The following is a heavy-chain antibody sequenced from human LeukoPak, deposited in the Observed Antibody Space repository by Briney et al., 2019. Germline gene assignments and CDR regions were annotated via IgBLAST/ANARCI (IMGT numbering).Heavy chain of an antibody. CDR2: IYTSGST. J-gene: IGHJ4*02. D-gene: IGHD6-6*01. CDR1: CGSISSGSYY. Sequence: SETLSLTCTVSCGSISSGSYYWSWIRQPAGKGLEWIGRIYTSGSTNYNPSLKSRATISVDTSKNQFSLKLSSVTAADTAVYYCARLARRASFDYWGQGTLVTVSS. V-gene: IGHV4-61*02. CDR3: ARLARRASFDY.